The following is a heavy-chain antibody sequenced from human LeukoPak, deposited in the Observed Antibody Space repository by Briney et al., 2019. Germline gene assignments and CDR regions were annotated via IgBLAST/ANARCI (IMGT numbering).Heavy chain of an antibody. D-gene: IGHD2-2*02. Sequence: KPSETLSLTCTVSGGSISSHYWSWIRQPPGKGLEWIGYIYYSGSTNYNPSLKSRVTISVDTSKNQFCLKLSSVTAADTAVYYCARIYCSSTSCYKEGGDNWFDPWGQGTLVTVSS. J-gene: IGHJ5*02. CDR1: GGSISSHY. CDR2: IYYSGST. V-gene: IGHV4-59*11. CDR3: ARIYCSSTSCYKEGGDNWFDP.